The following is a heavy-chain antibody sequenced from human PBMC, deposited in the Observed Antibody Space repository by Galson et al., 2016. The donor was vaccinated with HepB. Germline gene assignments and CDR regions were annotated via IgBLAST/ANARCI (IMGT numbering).Heavy chain of an antibody. V-gene: IGHV1-18*01. CDR2: IIAYYGPT. J-gene: IGHJ6*02. D-gene: IGHD2-21*01. CDR3: ARPALYYGGGDYYGLDV. CDR1: GYTFSVYV. Sequence: SVKVSCKASGYTFSVYVISWVRQAPGQGLEWMGWIIAYYGPTDYAQRFQGRVTTTTDKSTRTAYMELSGLRSEDTAVYYCARPALYYGGGDYYGLDVWGQGTTVTVSS.